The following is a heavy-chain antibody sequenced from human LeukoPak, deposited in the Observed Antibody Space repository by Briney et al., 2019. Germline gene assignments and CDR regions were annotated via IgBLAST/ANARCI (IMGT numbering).Heavy chain of an antibody. CDR1: GGTFSSYA. J-gene: IGHJ4*02. Sequence: GASVKVSCTASGGTFSSYAISWVRQAPGQGLEWMGGIIPIFGTANYAQKFQGRVTITADESTSTAYMELSSLRSEDTAVYYCARLATSGQTDYWGQGTLVTVSS. CDR3: ARLATSGQTDY. V-gene: IGHV1-69*01. CDR2: IIPIFGTA.